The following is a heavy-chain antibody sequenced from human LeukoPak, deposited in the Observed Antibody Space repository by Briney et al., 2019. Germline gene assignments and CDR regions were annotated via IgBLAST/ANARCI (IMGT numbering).Heavy chain of an antibody. CDR1: GYTFTSYY. Sequence: GASVKVACKASGYTFTSYYMHWVRQAPGQGLEWMGIINPSGGSTNCAQKFQGRVTMARDTSTSTVYMELSSLRSEDTAVYYCARGGSSSSRYGWFDPWGQGTLVTVSS. D-gene: IGHD6-19*01. CDR2: INPSGGST. J-gene: IGHJ5*02. V-gene: IGHV1-46*01. CDR3: ARGGSSSSRYGWFDP.